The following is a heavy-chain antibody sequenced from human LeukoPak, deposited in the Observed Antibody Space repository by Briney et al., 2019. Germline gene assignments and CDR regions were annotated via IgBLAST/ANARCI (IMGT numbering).Heavy chain of an antibody. V-gene: IGHV4-31*03. Sequence: SQTLSLTCTVSGGSISSGGYYWIWIRQHPGKGLEWIGYIYYSGSTYYNPSLKSRVTISVDTSKNQFTLKLSSVTAADTAVYYCARDRAARYYYYMDVWGKGTTVTVSS. CDR2: IYYSGST. CDR3: ARDRAARYYYYMDV. CDR1: GGSISSGGYY. D-gene: IGHD6-25*01. J-gene: IGHJ6*03.